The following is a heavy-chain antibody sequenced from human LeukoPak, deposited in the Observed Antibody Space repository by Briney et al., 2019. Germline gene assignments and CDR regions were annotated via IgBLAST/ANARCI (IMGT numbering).Heavy chain of an antibody. CDR2: INHNGNT. J-gene: IGHJ4*02. CDR1: GGSFSNYY. CDR3: ARGVDYYGV. D-gene: IGHD3-10*01. Sequence: SETLSLTCAVYGGSFSNYYWSWMRETPGTGLEWIGEINHNGNTNYNPSLQRRVTMSVDTSKNQFSLKLSSVTAADTAVYYCARGVDYYGVWGQGTLVAVSS. V-gene: IGHV4-34*01.